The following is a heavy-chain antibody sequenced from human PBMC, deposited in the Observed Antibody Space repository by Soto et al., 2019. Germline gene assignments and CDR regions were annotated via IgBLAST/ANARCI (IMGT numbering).Heavy chain of an antibody. V-gene: IGHV4-4*07. J-gene: IGHJ4*02. CDR1: GDSISGYY. CDR3: ARDYYDSSGFAPTYLDN. CDR2: IYGSGSI. D-gene: IGHD3-22*01. Sequence: PSETLSLTCSVSGDSISGYYWHWIRQPAGKGLAWIGRIYGSGSINYNPSLKSRVTMSVDTSENRSSLKLRFVTAADTAVYYCARDYYDSSGFAPTYLDNWARGTLVTVFS.